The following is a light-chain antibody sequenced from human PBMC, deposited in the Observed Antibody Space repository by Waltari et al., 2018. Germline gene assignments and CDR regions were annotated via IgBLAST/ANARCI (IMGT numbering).Light chain of an antibody. J-gene: IGKJ1*01. CDR1: QTVFHRSNNENY. V-gene: IGKV4-1*01. CDR2: WAS. Sequence: DIGITQLLDSVAVPLVRGPNIACRSRQTVFHRSNNENYLAWYQHKPGQSPKLLIYWASTRESGVPDRFSGSGSGTDFTLTISRLQAEDVAVYYCQQYFSGPWTFGQGTRVEIK. CDR3: QQYFSGPWT.